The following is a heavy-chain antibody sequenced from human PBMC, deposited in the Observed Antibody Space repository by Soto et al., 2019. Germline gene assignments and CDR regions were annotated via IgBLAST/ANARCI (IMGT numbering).Heavy chain of an antibody. J-gene: IGHJ6*02. V-gene: IGHV4-4*02. CDR2: IYHGGST. D-gene: IGHD1-1*01. CDR3: ARDRAQLERRDYGMDV. CDR1: GGSISSYHW. Sequence: SETLSLTCAVSGGSISSYHWWSWVRQPPGKRLEWIGEIYHGGSTNYNPSLKSRVTISFDKSKNQFSLKLTPVIAADTAVYYCARDRAQLERRDYGMDVWGQGTTVTVSS.